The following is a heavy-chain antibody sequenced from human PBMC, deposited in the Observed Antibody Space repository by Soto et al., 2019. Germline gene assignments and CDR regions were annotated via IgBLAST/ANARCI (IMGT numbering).Heavy chain of an antibody. CDR3: ARDQLVRNDFWSGYYGTPDV. Sequence: LRLSCAASGFTFSSYWMHWVRQAPGKGLVWVSRINCDGSSTSYADSVKGRFTISRDNAKNTLYLQMNSLRAEDTAVYYCARDQLVRNDFWSGYYGTPDVWGKGTTVTVSS. CDR2: INCDGSST. J-gene: IGHJ6*04. D-gene: IGHD3-3*01. V-gene: IGHV3-74*01. CDR1: GFTFSSYW.